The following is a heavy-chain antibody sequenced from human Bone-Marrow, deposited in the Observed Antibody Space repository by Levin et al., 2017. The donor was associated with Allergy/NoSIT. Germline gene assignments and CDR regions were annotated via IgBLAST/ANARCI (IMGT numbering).Heavy chain of an antibody. J-gene: IGHJ6*03. CDR2: IGTAGDP. CDR3: ARGAGSWDGYDDDHYYMDV. D-gene: IGHD3-22*01. CDR1: GFTFTTYD. V-gene: IGHV3-13*05. Sequence: GESLKISCAASGFTFTTYDMHWVRQVAGKGLEWVSSIGTAGDPSYPESVQGRFTISRENAENSLYLQMDSLRAGDTAVYYCARGAGSWDGYDDDHYYMDVWGKGTTVTVSS.